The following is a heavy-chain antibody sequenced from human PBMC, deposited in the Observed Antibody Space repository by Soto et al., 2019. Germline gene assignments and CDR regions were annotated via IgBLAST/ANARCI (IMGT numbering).Heavy chain of an antibody. J-gene: IGHJ4*02. CDR2: ISGSGGST. D-gene: IGHD3-10*01. Sequence: GGSLRLSCAASGFTFSSYAMSWVRQAPGKGLEWVSAISGSGGSTYYADSVKGRFTISRDNSKNTLYLQMNSLRAEDTAVYFFAKEGQRGLHRYSFDYWGQGTLVTVAS. V-gene: IGHV3-23*01. CDR1: GFTFSSYA. CDR3: AKEGQRGLHRYSFDY.